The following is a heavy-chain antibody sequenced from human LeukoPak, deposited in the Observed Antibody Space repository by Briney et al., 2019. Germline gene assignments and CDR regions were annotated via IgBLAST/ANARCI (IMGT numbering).Heavy chain of an antibody. CDR2: ISSSSSTI. D-gene: IGHD3-10*01. J-gene: IGHJ3*02. CDR1: GFTFGSYS. CDR3: ARDGMVRGVIIWDAFDI. V-gene: IGHV3-48*02. Sequence: PGGSLRLSCAASGFTFGSYSMNWVRQAPGKGLEWVSYISSSSSTIYYADSVKGRFTISRDNAKNSLYLQMNSLRDEDTAVYYCARDGMVRGVIIWDAFDIWGQGTMVTVSP.